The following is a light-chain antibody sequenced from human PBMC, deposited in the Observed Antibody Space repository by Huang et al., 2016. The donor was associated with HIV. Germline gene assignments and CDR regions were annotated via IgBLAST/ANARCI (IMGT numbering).Light chain of an antibody. V-gene: IGKV1-33*01. CDR2: DAA. CDR1: QDITNY. J-gene: IGKJ3*01. Sequence: DIQMTQSPSSLSASVEDRVTITFQSTQDITNYLNWYHKKPGKAPKLLIDDAANLETGVPSRFSGSGSGTDFTFSISSLQPEDIATYYCQQYDDLPLTFGPGTTVEI. CDR3: QQYDDLPLT.